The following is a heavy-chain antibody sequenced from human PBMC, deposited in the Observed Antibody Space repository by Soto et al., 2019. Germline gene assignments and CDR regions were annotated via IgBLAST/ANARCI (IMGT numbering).Heavy chain of an antibody. Sequence: GGSLRLSCAASGFTLSSYAMSWVRQAPGKGLEWVSAIVTTGDTTYYADSVKGRFTISRDNSKNTLFLQMNSLRAEDTAVYYCARRGNGYNYWGQGTLVTVSS. CDR3: ARRGNGYNY. CDR1: GFTLSSYA. D-gene: IGHD5-12*01. J-gene: IGHJ4*02. V-gene: IGHV3-23*01. CDR2: IVTTGDTT.